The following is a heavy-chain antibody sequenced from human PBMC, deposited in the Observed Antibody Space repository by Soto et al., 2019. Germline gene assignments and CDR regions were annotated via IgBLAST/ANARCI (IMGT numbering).Heavy chain of an antibody. V-gene: IGHV1-69*06. CDR2: IIPIFGTA. D-gene: IGHD3-22*01. J-gene: IGHJ5*02. Sequence: ASVKVSCKASGGTFSSYAISWVRQAPGQGLEWMGGIIPIFGTANYAQKFQGRVTITADKSTSTAYMELSSLRSEDTAVYYCARDLDYYDSSGYFSPWGQGTLVTVSS. CDR1: GGTFSSYA. CDR3: ARDLDYYDSSGYFSP.